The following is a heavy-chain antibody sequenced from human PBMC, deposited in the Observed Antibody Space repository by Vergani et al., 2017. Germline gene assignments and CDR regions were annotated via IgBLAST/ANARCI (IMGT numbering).Heavy chain of an antibody. V-gene: IGHV4-59*01. CDR1: GCSISSYY. Sequence: QVQLQESGPGLVKPSETLSLTCTVSGCSISSYYWSWIRQPPGKGLEWIGYIYYSGSTNYNPSLKSRVTISVDTSKNQFSLKLSSVTAADTAVYYCARDATQTSSSGLDYWGQGTLVTVSS. CDR3: ARDATQTSSSGLDY. D-gene: IGHD6-13*01. CDR2: IYYSGST. J-gene: IGHJ4*02.